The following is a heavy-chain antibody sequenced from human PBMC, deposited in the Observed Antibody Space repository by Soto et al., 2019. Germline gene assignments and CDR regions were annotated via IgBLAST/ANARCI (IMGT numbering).Heavy chain of an antibody. V-gene: IGHV1-69*01. CDR1: GGTFSSYA. Sequence: QVQLVQSGAEVKKPGSSVRVSCKASGGTFSSYAISWVRQAPGQGLEWMGGIIPIFGTENYAQKFQGRVTITADESTSTAYMELSRLRSEDTAMYYCARDRIAGSKYYYGMDVWGQGTTVTVSS. J-gene: IGHJ6*02. CDR2: IIPIFGTE. D-gene: IGHD6-13*01. CDR3: ARDRIAGSKYYYGMDV.